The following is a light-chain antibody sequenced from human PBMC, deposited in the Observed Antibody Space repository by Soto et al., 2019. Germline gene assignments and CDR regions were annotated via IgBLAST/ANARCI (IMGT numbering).Light chain of an antibody. CDR3: AAWDEALNGQV. CDR1: SANIGSST. J-gene: IGLJ1*01. CDR2: RSH. Sequence: QSVLTQPPSGSGTHGQRVPISSSGRSANIGSSTVHWYQQLPGTAPKLLIRRSHQRPSGLPDRFSGSKSGTSPSLPISGLHSDDEADYYCAAWDEALNGQVFGTGTKVTVL. V-gene: IGLV1-44*01.